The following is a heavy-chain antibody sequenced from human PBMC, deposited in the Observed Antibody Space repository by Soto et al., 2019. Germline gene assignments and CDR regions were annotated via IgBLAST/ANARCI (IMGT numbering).Heavy chain of an antibody. D-gene: IGHD5-18*01. J-gene: IGHJ4*02. CDR1: GFTVSTNY. V-gene: IGHV3-66*01. Sequence: EVQLVESGGGLVQPGGSLRLSCAASGFTVSTNYMSWVRQAPGKGLEWVSVIYSGGSTYYADSVKGRFTISRDTSKNTLYLQMNSLRVEDTAVYYCASGYSYGPFDYWGQGTLVTVSS. CDR2: IYSGGST. CDR3: ASGYSYGPFDY.